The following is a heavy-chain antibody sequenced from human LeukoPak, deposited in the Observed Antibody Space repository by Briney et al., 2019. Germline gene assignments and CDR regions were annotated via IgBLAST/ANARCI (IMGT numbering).Heavy chain of an antibody. CDR3: ARLSGTYGTTSRVLDS. CDR1: GFTFTTYA. V-gene: IGHV3-23*01. Sequence: GGSLRFSCAASGFTFTTYAVIWVRQPPGKGLEWVSAISGTAVDTFYADSVKGRFTISRDNSDNTVSLQVNSLRAEDTAVYYCARLSGTYGTTSRVLDSWGQGTLVIVSS. D-gene: IGHD1-1*01. J-gene: IGHJ4*02. CDR2: ISGTAVDT.